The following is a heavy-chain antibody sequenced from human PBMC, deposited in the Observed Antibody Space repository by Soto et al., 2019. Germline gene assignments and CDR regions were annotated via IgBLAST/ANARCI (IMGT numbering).Heavy chain of an antibody. Sequence: RRLSCAASGFTFSSYEMNWVRQAPGKGLELVSYIIIIGSTIYYEDSVKVRFTISKDNSKNTLYLQMNSLRAEDTAVYYCAKSGRFLEWFHWFDPWGQGTLVTVSS. D-gene: IGHD3-3*01. CDR2: IIIIGSTI. CDR1: GFTFSSYE. J-gene: IGHJ5*02. V-gene: IGHV3-48*03. CDR3: AKSGRFLEWFHWFDP.